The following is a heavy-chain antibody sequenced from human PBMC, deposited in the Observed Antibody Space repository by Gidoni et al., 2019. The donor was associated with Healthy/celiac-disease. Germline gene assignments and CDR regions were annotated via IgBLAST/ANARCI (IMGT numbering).Heavy chain of an antibody. D-gene: IGHD6-6*01. Sequence: QVQLQQWGAGLLKPSEPLSLTCAVYGGSFSGYYWSWIRQPPGKGLEWIGEINHSGSTNYNPSLKSRVTISVDTSKNQFSLKLSSVTAADTAVYYCAEYSSSSNGNYYDYGMDVWGQGTTVTVSS. J-gene: IGHJ6*02. V-gene: IGHV4-34*01. CDR1: GGSFSGYY. CDR2: INHSGST. CDR3: AEYSSSSNGNYYDYGMDV.